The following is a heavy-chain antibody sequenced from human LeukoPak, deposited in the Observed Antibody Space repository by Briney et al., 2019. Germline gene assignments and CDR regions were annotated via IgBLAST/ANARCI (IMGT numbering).Heavy chain of an antibody. Sequence: GGSLRLSCAASGFTFDDYAMHWVRQAPGKGLEWVSGISWNSGSIGYADSVKGRFTISRDNAKNSLYLQMNSLRAEDTALYYCAKSGGRWGQGTLVTVSP. CDR1: GFTFDDYA. V-gene: IGHV3-9*01. J-gene: IGHJ4*02. CDR2: ISWNSGSI. CDR3: AKSGGR.